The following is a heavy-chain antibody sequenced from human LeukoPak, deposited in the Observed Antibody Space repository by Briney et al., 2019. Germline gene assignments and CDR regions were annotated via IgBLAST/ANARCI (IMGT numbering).Heavy chain of an antibody. CDR2: ISYDGSNK. CDR3: AKGGTYRDYFDY. Sequence: PGRSLRLSCAASGFSFSNYGIHWVRQAPGYGLEWVTVISYDGSNKYYADSVKGRFTISRDNSKNTLYLQMNSLRAEDTAVYYCAKGGTYRDYFDYWGQGTLVTVSS. V-gene: IGHV3-30*18. D-gene: IGHD3-16*01. CDR1: GFSFSNYG. J-gene: IGHJ4*02.